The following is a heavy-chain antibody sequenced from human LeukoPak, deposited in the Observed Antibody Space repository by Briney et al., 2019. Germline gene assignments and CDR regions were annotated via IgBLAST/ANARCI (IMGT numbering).Heavy chain of an antibody. J-gene: IGHJ4*02. CDR3: AKSESITMIGVIITPFDY. Sequence: GGSLRLSCAASGFTFSSYAMSWVRQPPGKGLEWVSAISGSGGNTYYADSVKGRFTISRDNSKNTLDLQMNSLRADDTAVYYCAKSESITMIGVIITPFDYWGQGTLVTASS. CDR2: ISGSGGNT. CDR1: GFTFSSYA. D-gene: IGHD3-22*01. V-gene: IGHV3-23*01.